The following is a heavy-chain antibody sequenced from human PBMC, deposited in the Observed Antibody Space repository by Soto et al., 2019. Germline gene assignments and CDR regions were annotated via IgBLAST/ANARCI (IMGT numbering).Heavy chain of an antibody. J-gene: IGHJ6*02. CDR2: IKQDGSEK. CDR1: GFTFSSYW. Sequence: GGSLRLSCAASGFTFSSYWMSWVRQAPGKGLEWVANIKQDGSEKYYVDSVKGRFTISRDNAKNSLYLQMNSLRAEDTAVYYCVTGPLEQQLVFGDYYYYGMDVWGQGTTVTVSS. CDR3: VTGPLEQQLVFGDYYYYGMDV. D-gene: IGHD6-13*01. V-gene: IGHV3-7*05.